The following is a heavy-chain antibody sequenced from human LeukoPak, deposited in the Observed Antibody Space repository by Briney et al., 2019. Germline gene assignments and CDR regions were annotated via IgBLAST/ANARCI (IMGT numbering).Heavy chain of an antibody. CDR2: VIPIFGTA. Sequence: ASVKVSCKASGGTFSSYAICWVRQAPGQGLEWMGGVIPIFGTANYAQKFQGRVTITADKSTSTAYMELSSLRSEDTAVYYCASPGRQELLLYWGQGTLVTVSS. CDR1: GGTFSSYA. V-gene: IGHV1-69*06. D-gene: IGHD1-26*01. J-gene: IGHJ4*02. CDR3: ASPGRQELLLY.